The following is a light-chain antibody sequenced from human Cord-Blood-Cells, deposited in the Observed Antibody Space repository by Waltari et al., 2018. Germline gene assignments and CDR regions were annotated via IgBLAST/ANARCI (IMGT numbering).Light chain of an antibody. J-gene: IGLJ1*01. CDR2: DVS. Sequence: QSALTQPRSVSGSPGPSVTISCPGTSSDVGGYNYFSWYQQHPGKAPKLMIYDVSKRPSGVPDRFSGSKSGNTASLTISGLQAEDEADYYCCSYAGSYTYVFGTGTKVTVL. CDR1: SSDVGGYNY. V-gene: IGLV2-11*01. CDR3: CSYAGSYTYV.